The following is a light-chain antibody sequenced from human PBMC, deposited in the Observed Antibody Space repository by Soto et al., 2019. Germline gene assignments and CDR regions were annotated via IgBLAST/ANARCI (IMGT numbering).Light chain of an antibody. J-gene: IGKJ1*01. CDR1: QTVSNK. CDR2: DTS. V-gene: IGKV3-11*01. Sequence: EIVLTQSPATLSSSPGERATISCRASQTVSNKVAWYQHKPGQAPRLLIYDTSNRATGIPARFSGSGSGTDFTLTISSLEPEDFAVYYCHQRKSWPRTFGQGTKVEIK. CDR3: HQRKSWPRT.